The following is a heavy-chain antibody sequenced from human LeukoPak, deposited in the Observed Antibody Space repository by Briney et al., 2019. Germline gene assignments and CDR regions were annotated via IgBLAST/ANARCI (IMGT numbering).Heavy chain of an antibody. V-gene: IGHV4-4*07. D-gene: IGHD3-22*01. CDR3: ARLTRHSDSSGYYRGYYFDY. CDR2: IYTSGST. CDR1: GGSISSYY. J-gene: IGHJ4*02. Sequence: SETLSLTCTVSGGSISSYYWSWIRQPAGKGLEWIGRIYTSGSTNYNPSLKSRVTMSVDTSKNQFSLKLSSVTAADTAVYYCARLTRHSDSSGYYRGYYFDYWGQGTLVTVSS.